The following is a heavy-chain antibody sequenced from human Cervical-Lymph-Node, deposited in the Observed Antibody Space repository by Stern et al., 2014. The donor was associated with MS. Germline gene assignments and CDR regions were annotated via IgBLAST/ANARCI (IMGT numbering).Heavy chain of an antibody. V-gene: IGHV1-69*01. CDR1: GGTFSKFP. Sequence: VQLVESGAAVTKPGSSVKVSCKASGGTFSKFPSSWVRQAPGQGLEWMGGSFPVFVTPTYAQEFRGRVTITADVSTSTVYMELSSLRSDDTAVYYCALSSETSDRWYSLGYDLWGQGTLVTVSS. J-gene: IGHJ5*02. CDR3: ALSSETSDRWYSLGYDL. D-gene: IGHD6-13*01. CDR2: SFPVFVTP.